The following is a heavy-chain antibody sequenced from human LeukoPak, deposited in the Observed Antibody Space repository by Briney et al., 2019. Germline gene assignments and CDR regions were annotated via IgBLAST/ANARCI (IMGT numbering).Heavy chain of an antibody. CDR2: IYYSCNT. V-gene: IGHV4-39*01. CDR3: ARRDSSGWYDAFDI. J-gene: IGHJ3*02. D-gene: IGHD6-19*01. CDR1: GGSISSSSSY. Sequence: SETLSLTCTVSGGSISSSSSYWGWIRQPPARGLEWIGSIYYSCNTYYNPSLKSPATISVDTSKTQFSLKLSSVTAADTAVYYCARRDSSGWYDAFDIWGQGTMVTVSS.